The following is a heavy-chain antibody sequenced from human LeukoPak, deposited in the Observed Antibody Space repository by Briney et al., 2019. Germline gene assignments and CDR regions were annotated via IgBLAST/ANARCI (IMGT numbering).Heavy chain of an antibody. J-gene: IGHJ6*02. Sequence: PGGSLRLSCAASGFTVSTNFMSWVRQAPGKRLEWVSVIYSDSRTSYADSVRGRFTSSRDNSKNMLHLQMSSLRAEDTAVYYCARELVAGGGRRGMDVWGQGTTVTVSS. CDR1: GFTVSTNF. CDR2: IYSDSRT. D-gene: IGHD6-19*01. CDR3: ARELVAGGGRRGMDV. V-gene: IGHV3-66*01.